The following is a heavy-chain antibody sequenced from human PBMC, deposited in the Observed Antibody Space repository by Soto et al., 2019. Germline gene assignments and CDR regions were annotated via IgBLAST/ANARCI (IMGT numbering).Heavy chain of an antibody. D-gene: IGHD2-8*02. Sequence: LRLSCSGSGFTFRDHGLSWVRQAPGKGLEWLGFIRSNRFGASSEIAASVKGRFYISRDDSNSRTYLQLNILQTEDTGVYYCGRGPRNCSGGACYYIDFWGRGTLVTVCS. CDR3: GRGPRNCSGGACYYIDF. CDR1: GFTFRDHG. CDR2: IRSNRFGASS. J-gene: IGHJ4*02. V-gene: IGHV3-49*04.